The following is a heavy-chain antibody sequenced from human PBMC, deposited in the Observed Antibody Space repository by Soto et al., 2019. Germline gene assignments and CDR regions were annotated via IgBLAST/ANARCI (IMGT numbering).Heavy chain of an antibody. CDR3: ARHPRQNYYYGMDV. V-gene: IGHV1-69*12. CDR1: GGTFSSYA. J-gene: IGHJ6*02. Sequence: QVQLVQSGAEVKKPGSSVKVSCKASGGTFSSYAIGWVRQAPGQGLEWMGGIIPIFGTANYAQKFQGRVTITADESTSTAYMELSSLRSEDTAVYYCARHPRQNYYYGMDVWGQGTTVTVSS. CDR2: IIPIFGTA.